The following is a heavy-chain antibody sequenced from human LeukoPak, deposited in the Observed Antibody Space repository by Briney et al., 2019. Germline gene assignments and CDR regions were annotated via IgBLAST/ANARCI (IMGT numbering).Heavy chain of an antibody. Sequence: SETLSLTCTVSGGSINNHYWTWIRQTPGKGLEWIGDIHYTGTTNYNPSLKSRVTISIDTSKNQFSLELSSVTAADTAVYFCATNRAGTFARPFDIWGQGTMVTVSS. J-gene: IGHJ3*02. CDR2: IHYTGTT. CDR3: ATNRAGTFARPFDI. CDR1: GGSINNHY. V-gene: IGHV4-59*08. D-gene: IGHD1-26*01.